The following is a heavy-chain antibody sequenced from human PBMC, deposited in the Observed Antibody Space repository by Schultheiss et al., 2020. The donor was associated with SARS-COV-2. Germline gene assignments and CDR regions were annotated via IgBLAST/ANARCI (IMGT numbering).Heavy chain of an antibody. V-gene: IGHV1-2*02. Sequence: ASVKVSCKASGGTFSSYAISWVRQAPGQGLEWMGWINPNSGGTNYAQKFQGRVTMTRDTSISTAYMELSSLRSEDTAVYYCASRWVTPPRGWYFDLWGRGTLVTVSS. CDR3: ASRWVTPPRGWYFDL. J-gene: IGHJ2*01. D-gene: IGHD2-21*02. CDR1: GGTFSSYA. CDR2: INPNSGGT.